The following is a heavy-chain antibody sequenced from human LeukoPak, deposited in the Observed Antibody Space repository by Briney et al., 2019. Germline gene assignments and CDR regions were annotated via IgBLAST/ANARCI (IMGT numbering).Heavy chain of an antibody. J-gene: IGHJ4*02. Sequence: GGSLRLFCAASGFTFSSYGMHWVRQAPGKGLEWVAVISYDGSNEYYADSVKGRFTISRDNSKNTLYLQVNSLRAEDTAVYYCARDGSFWRGYPYYFDYWGQGTLVTASS. CDR1: GFTFSSYG. CDR3: ARDGSFWRGYPYYFDY. V-gene: IGHV3-30*03. D-gene: IGHD3-3*01. CDR2: ISYDGSNE.